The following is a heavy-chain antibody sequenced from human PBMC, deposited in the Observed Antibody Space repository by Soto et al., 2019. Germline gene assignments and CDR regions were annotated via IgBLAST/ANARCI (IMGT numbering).Heavy chain of an antibody. D-gene: IGHD3-3*01. Sequence: ASVKVSCKASGYTFTSYDINWVRQATGQGLEWMGWMNPNSGNTGYAQKLQGRVTMTRNTSISTAYMELSSLRSEDTAVYYCARGGDYDFWSGYLGYDAFDIWGQGTMGTVSS. CDR2: MNPNSGNT. J-gene: IGHJ3*02. CDR1: GYTFTSYD. CDR3: ARGGDYDFWSGYLGYDAFDI. V-gene: IGHV1-8*01.